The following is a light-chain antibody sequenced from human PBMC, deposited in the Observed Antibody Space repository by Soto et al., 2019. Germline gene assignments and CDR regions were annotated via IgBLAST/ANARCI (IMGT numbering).Light chain of an antibody. Sequence: EIEMTQSPATLSVSPGERAALPCRASQSISRKLAWYQQKPGQAPRLLIYAASTRATGVPARFSGSGSGTEFTLTISSLQSEDFAIYYCQQYTNWPLTFGQGTKVEIK. CDR3: QQYTNWPLT. J-gene: IGKJ1*01. CDR2: AAS. CDR1: QSISRK. V-gene: IGKV3-15*01.